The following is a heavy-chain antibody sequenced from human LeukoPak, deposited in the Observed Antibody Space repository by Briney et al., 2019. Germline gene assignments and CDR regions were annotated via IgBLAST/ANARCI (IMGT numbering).Heavy chain of an antibody. CDR3: AVNYDYGDHGGGY. J-gene: IGHJ4*02. CDR1: GFTFSSYG. D-gene: IGHD4-17*01. Sequence: GGSLRLSCAASGFTFSSYGMHWVRQAPGKGLEWVAVISYDGSNKYYADSVKGRFTISRDNSKNTLYLQMNSLRAEDTAVYYCAVNYDYGDHGGGYWGQGTLVTVSS. V-gene: IGHV3-30*03. CDR2: ISYDGSNK.